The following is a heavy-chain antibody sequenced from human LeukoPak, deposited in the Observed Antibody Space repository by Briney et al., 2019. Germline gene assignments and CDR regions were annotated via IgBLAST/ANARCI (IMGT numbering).Heavy chain of an antibody. CDR3: AREELGSSLGFDP. CDR2: ISGDGTAR. Sequence: GGSLRLSCAASGFTSSSYWMHWVRQVPGKGLVWVSRISGDGTARNYADSVKGRFTISRDDAKNTVDLQMNSLRAEDTAVYYCAREELGSSLGFDPWGQGTLVTVSS. J-gene: IGHJ5*02. D-gene: IGHD3-16*01. CDR1: GFTSSSYW. V-gene: IGHV3-74*01.